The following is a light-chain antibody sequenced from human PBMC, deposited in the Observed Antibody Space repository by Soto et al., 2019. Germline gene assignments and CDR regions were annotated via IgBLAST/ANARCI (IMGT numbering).Light chain of an antibody. CDR3: CSYAGSFIYV. CDR2: DVS. V-gene: IGLV2-11*01. J-gene: IGLJ1*01. Sequence: QSVLTQPRSVSGSPGQSVTISCTGTSSDVGGYDYVSWYQQHPGKAPQLMIYDVSKRPSGVPDRFSGSKSGNTASLTISGLHADDEADYYCCSYAGSFIYVFETGTKVTVL. CDR1: SSDVGGYDY.